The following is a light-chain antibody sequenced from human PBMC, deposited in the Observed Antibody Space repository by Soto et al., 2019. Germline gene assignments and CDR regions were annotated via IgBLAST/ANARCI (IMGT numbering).Light chain of an antibody. CDR1: QSVSSSY. CDR2: GAS. V-gene: IGKV3-20*01. J-gene: IGKJ3*01. Sequence: PGERATLSCRASQSVSSSYLAWYQQKPGQTPRLLFYGASSRATGIPDRFSGSGSGTDFTLTISRLEPEDFAVYYCQQYGSSPFTFGPGTKVDIK. CDR3: QQYGSSPFT.